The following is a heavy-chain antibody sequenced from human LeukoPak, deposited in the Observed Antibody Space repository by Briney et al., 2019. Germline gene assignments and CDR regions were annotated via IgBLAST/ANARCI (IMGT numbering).Heavy chain of an antibody. CDR3: ARRIIVQFDY. CDR1: GGPIISSIYY. D-gene: IGHD2/OR15-2a*01. J-gene: IGHJ4*02. V-gene: IGHV4-39*01. CDR2: IYHSGST. Sequence: PSETLSLTCTGCGGPIISSIYYWGWIRQPPGKGLEWIGSIYHSGSTYYNPSLMSRVTISVDTSKNQFSLKLSSVTAADTAVYYCARRIIVQFDYWGQGPLVTVSS.